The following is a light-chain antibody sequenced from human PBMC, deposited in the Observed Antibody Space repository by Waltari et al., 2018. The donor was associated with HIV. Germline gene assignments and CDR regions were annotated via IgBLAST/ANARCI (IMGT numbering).Light chain of an antibody. CDR1: QSLLHSNGHNY. CDR3: MHGQGTPV. Sequence: DIAMIQSPDSLSVTQGAPASISCRSSQSLLHSNGHNYLDWYLQRPGQAPQLLIYLGSNRASGVPDRISGSGSGTNFILTISKVEAGDVGTYFCMHGQGTPVFGQGTKVEVK. J-gene: IGKJ1*01. CDR2: LGS. V-gene: IGKV2-28*01.